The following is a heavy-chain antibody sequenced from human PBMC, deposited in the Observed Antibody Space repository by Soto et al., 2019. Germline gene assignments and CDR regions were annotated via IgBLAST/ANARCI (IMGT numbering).Heavy chain of an antibody. J-gene: IGHJ6*03. Sequence: GGSLRLSCAASGFTFSSYGMHWVRQAPGKGLEWVAVIWYDGSNKYYADSVKGRFTISRDNSKNTLYLQMNSLRAEDTAVYYCEREAYYYYMDVWGKGTTDTVSS. CDR2: IWYDGSNK. V-gene: IGHV3-33*01. CDR3: EREAYYYYMDV. CDR1: GFTFSSYG.